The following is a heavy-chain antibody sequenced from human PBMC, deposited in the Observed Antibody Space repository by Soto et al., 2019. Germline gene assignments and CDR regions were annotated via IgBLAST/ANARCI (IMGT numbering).Heavy chain of an antibody. D-gene: IGHD6-19*01. CDR2: ISGSGGST. CDR3: AMAGTPSYYYYYGMDV. V-gene: IGHV3-23*01. CDR1: GFTFSSYA. J-gene: IGHJ6*02. Sequence: PGGSLRLSCAASGFTFSSYAMSWVRQAPGKGLEWVSAISGSGGSTYYADSVKGRFTISRDNSKNTLYLQMNSLRAEDTAVYYCAMAGTPSYYYYYGMDVWGQGTTVTVSS.